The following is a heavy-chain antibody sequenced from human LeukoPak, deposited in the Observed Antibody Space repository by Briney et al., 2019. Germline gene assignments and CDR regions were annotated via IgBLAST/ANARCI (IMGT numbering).Heavy chain of an antibody. Sequence: PGGSLRLSCAASGFTFSDYYMSWIRQAPGKGLEWVSAISGSGGSTYYADSVKGRFTISRDNPKNTLYLQMNSLRAEDTAVYYCAKDSYSGYHRAGFDPWGQGTLVTVSS. CDR1: GFTFSDYY. CDR2: ISGSGGST. D-gene: IGHD5-12*01. CDR3: AKDSYSGYHRAGFDP. V-gene: IGHV3-23*01. J-gene: IGHJ5*02.